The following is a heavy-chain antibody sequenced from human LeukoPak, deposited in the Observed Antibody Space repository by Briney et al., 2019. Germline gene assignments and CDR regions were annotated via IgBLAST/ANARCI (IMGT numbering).Heavy chain of an antibody. D-gene: IGHD2/OR15-2a*01. J-gene: IGHJ6*03. Sequence: PSETLSLTCTVSGGSISSYYWSWIRQPAGKGLEWIGRVYTSGSTNYNPSLKSRVTMSVDTSKNQFSLKLSSVTAADTAVYYCARAVHSMSYYCMDVWGKGTTVTISS. CDR2: VYTSGST. CDR3: ARAVHSMSYYCMDV. CDR1: GGSISSYY. V-gene: IGHV4-4*07.